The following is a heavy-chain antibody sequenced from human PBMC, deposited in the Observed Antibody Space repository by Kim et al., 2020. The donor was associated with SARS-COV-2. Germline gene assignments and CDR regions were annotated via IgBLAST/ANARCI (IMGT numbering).Heavy chain of an antibody. V-gene: IGHV3-74*01. Sequence: GGSLRLSCATSGFTVTDYWMHWVRQAPGKGLAWVSRIRSGGTGISYADSVKGRFTISRDNVNNTLYLQMNNLRAEDTALYYCTSDTVLYGLDVWGQGTPVTVSS. J-gene: IGHJ6*02. CDR1: GFTVTDYW. CDR2: IRSGGTGI. D-gene: IGHD4-4*01. CDR3: TSDTVLYGLDV.